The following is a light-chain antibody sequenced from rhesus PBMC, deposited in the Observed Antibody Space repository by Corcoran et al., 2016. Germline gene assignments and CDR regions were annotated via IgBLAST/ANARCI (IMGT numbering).Light chain of an antibody. CDR2: KTS. J-gene: IGKJ4*01. CDR1: ENVKNY. V-gene: IGKV1-74*01. CDR3: QQNYGTPPT. Sequence: DIQMTQSPSSLSASVGDRVTITCRTSENVKNYLNWYQQKPGKAPRLLIYKTSILQSGVPSRFSGSGAGTDYTFTIRVLQSEDVATYYCQQNYGTPPTFGGGTKVEIK.